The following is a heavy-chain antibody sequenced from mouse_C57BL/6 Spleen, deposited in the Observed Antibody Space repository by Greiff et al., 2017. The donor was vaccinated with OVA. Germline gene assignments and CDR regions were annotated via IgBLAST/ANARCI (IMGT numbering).Heavy chain of an antibody. Sequence: QVTLKESGPGILQPSQTLSLTCSFSGFQLSTYGMGVGWIRQPPGKGLEWLAQIWWDDDKSYNPALKSRLTISKDTSKNQLFLEIANVDTSDTATCYCSRLDSSGYGWFAYWGQGTLVTVSA. J-gene: IGHJ3*01. CDR3: SRLDSSGYGWFAY. CDR1: GFQLSTYGMG. V-gene: IGHV8-8*01. CDR2: IWWDDDK. D-gene: IGHD3-2*02.